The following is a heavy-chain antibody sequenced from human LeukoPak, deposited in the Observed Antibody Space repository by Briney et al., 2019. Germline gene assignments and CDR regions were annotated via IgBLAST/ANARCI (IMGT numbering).Heavy chain of an antibody. CDR3: ARDMRDSSGYYSDAFDI. CDR1: GGSTSSYY. V-gene: IGHV4-59*01. Sequence: SETLSLTCTVSGGSTSSYYWSWLRQPPGKGLEWIGYIYYSGSTNYNPSLKSRVTISVDTSKNQFSLKLSSVTAADTAVYYCARDMRDSSGYYSDAFDIWGQGTMVTVSS. D-gene: IGHD3-22*01. CDR2: IYYSGST. J-gene: IGHJ3*02.